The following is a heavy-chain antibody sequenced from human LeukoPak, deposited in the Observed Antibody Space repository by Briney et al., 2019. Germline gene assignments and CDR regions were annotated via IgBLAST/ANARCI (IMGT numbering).Heavy chain of an antibody. CDR1: GSRFSTYW. CDR3: ARELATNVCGAFDI. CDR2: IYPGDSDT. Sequence: GESLKISCKGSGSRFSTYWIGWVRQMPGKGLEWMGTIYPGDSDTRYSPSFQGRVTFSADKSINTAYLQWSSLKASDTAIYYCARELATNVCGAFDIWGQGTMVTVSS. J-gene: IGHJ3*02. D-gene: IGHD1-26*01. V-gene: IGHV5-51*01.